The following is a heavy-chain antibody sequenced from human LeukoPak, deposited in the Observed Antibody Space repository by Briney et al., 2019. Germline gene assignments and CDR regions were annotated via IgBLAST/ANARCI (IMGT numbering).Heavy chain of an antibody. J-gene: IGHJ4*02. V-gene: IGHV3-21*01. D-gene: IGHD3-3*01. CDR1: GFTFSSYS. CDR3: ARESRRFLEWFDY. Sequence: GGSLRLSCAASGFTFSSYSVNWVRQAPGKGLEWVSSISSSSSYIYYADSVKGRFTISRDNAKNSLYLQMNSLRAEDTAVYYCARESRRFLEWFDYWGQGTLVTVSS. CDR2: ISSSSSYI.